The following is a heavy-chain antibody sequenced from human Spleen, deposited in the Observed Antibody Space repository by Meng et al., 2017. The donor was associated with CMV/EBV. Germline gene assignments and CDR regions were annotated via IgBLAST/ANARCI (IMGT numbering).Heavy chain of an antibody. D-gene: IGHD2-2*01. CDR2: IYYSGST. J-gene: IGHJ4*02. CDR1: GGSISSSSYY. V-gene: IGHV4-39*07. CDR3: ARSSRRHIVVVPAAKYYFDY. Sequence: GSLRLSCTVSGGSISSSSYYWGWIRQPPGKGLEWIGTIYYSGSTYYIPSLKSRVTISVDTSKNQFSLKLSSVTAADTAVYYCARSSRRHIVVVPAAKYYFDYWGQGTLVTVSS.